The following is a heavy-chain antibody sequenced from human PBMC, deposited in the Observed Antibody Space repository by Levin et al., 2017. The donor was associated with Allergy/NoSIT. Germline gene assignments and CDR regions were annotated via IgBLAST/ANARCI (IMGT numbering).Heavy chain of an antibody. CDR1: GDSGSGTFY. Sequence: SETLSLTCTVSGDSGSGTFYWTWIRQSPGRGLEWLGYIFSSGGTNYNPSLKSRATISLDSSKNRFFLKLTSVIPADTAVYYCATGGAATPDHWGQGTLVTVSS. J-gene: IGHJ1*01. CDR2: IFSSGGT. D-gene: IGHD1-26*01. V-gene: IGHV4-61*01. CDR3: ATGGAATPDH.